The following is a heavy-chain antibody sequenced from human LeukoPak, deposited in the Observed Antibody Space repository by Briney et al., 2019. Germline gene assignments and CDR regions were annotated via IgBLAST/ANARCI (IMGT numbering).Heavy chain of an antibody. D-gene: IGHD6-6*01. CDR1: GGSISSYY. CDR3: ARSIAARTEIDY. CDR2: IYYSEST. Sequence: SETLPLSCTVSGGSISSYYWSWVRQPPGKGLEWIGYIYYSESTTYNPSLRIRVTISVDTSKNQFALKLSSVTAADTAVYYCARSIAARTEIDYWGQGTLVTVSS. J-gene: IGHJ4*02. V-gene: IGHV4-59*01.